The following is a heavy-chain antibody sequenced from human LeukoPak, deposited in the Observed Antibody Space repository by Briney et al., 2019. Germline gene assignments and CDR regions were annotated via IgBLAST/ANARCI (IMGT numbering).Heavy chain of an antibody. CDR1: GFTFSSTW. CDR3: VRDRYYTMDV. J-gene: IGHJ6*03. Sequence: GGSLRLSCAASGFTFSSTWMHWVRQAPGKGLVWVSRIKSDGISTIYAGSVKGRFIISGDNAKNTLYLQMNSLRAEDSAVYYCVRDRYYTMDVWGKGTTVSVSS. V-gene: IGHV3-74*01. CDR2: IKSDGIST.